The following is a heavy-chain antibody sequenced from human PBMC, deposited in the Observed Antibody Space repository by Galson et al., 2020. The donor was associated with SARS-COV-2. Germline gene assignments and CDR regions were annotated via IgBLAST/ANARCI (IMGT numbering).Heavy chain of an antibody. D-gene: IGHD3-10*01. V-gene: IGHV4-61*01. J-gene: IGHJ4*02. Sequence: SETLSLTCSVSGGSVTSGSYYWSWIRQTPGKGLEWIGYIYSGGSTNYNPSLKSRVTISVDTSKNQFSLRLSSVTAADTAVYSCARDGYASGSFDYWGQGTLVTVSS. CDR2: IYSGGST. CDR3: ARDGYASGSFDY. CDR1: GGSVTSGSYY.